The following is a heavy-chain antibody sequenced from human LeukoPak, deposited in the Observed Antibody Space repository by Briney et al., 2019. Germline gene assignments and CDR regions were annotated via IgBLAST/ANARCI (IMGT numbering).Heavy chain of an antibody. V-gene: IGHV4-4*02. CDR1: GDSINSLDL. J-gene: IGHJ4*02. CDR3: AGLVGRYSSGLYYYYFDY. D-gene: IGHD3-22*01. Sequence: SSETLSLTCTVSGDSINSLDLWSWVRQPPGKGLEWIGEMYLSGTTHSNPSVKSRVTISIDKSKNQFFLNLSSVTAADTAVYYCAGLVGRYSSGLYYYYFDYWGQGTLVSVSS. CDR2: MYLSGTT.